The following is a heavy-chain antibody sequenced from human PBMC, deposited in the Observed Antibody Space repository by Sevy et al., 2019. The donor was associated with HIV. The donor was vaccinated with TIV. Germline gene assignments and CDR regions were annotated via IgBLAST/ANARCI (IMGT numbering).Heavy chain of an antibody. CDR3: ATTKGGRYCSGGSCYPGYYYYGMDV. CDR2: FDPEDGET. CDR1: GYTLTELS. V-gene: IGHV1-24*01. Sequence: ASLKVSCKVSGYTLTELSMHWVRQAPGKGLEWMGGFDPEDGETIYAQKFQGRVTMTEDTPTDTAYMELSSLRSEDTAVYYCATTKGGRYCSGGSCYPGYYYYGMDVWGQGTTVTVSS. D-gene: IGHD2-15*01. J-gene: IGHJ6*02.